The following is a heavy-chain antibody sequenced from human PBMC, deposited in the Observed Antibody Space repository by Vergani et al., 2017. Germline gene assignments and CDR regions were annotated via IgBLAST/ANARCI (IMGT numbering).Heavy chain of an antibody. CDR2: IKKTVDRT. CDR3: GRGSDNYN. J-gene: IGHJ4*02. D-gene: IGHD5-24*01. V-gene: IGHV3-23*01. CDR1: GFTFSSHA. Sequence: EVQLLQSEGAVVQPGGSLRLSCVASGFTFSSHAMSWVRQGHGQGLEWVSSIKKTVDRTHYVDSVKGRFTISRDNSKNTLYLQMNSLRVEDTAVYYCGRGSDNYNWGQGTLVTVSS.